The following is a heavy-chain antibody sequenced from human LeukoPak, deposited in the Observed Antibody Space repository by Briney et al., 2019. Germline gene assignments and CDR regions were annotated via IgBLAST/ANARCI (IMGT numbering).Heavy chain of an antibody. CDR2: IYSSGST. J-gene: IGHJ4*02. Sequence: SETLSLTCTVSGGSISSYYWSWIRQPAGKGLEWIGRIYSSGSTNYSPSLKSRVTMSVDTSKNQFSLRLTSVTAADTAVYYCARDLGFWSGPDYWGQGTLVTVSS. CDR1: GGSISSYY. V-gene: IGHV4-4*07. CDR3: ARDLGFWSGPDY. D-gene: IGHD3-3*01.